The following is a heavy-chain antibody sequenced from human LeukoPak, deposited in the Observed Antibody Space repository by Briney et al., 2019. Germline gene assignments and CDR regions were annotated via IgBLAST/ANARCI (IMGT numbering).Heavy chain of an antibody. CDR1: GYTFTGYY. V-gene: IGHV1-2*02. Sequence: ASVTVSCKASGYTFTGYYMHWVRQAPGQGLEWMGWIDPNSGGTNYAQKFQGRVTMTRDTSISTAYMELRRLRSDDTAVYYCARESATVKTFDYWGQGALVTVSS. CDR3: ARESATVKTFDY. J-gene: IGHJ4*02. D-gene: IGHD4-17*01. CDR2: IDPNSGGT.